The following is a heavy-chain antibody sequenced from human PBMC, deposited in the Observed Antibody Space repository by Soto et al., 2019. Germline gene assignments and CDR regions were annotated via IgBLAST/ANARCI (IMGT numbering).Heavy chain of an antibody. V-gene: IGHV4-39*01. CDR3: TRLEGGAAGDPPLDY. D-gene: IGHD6-13*01. CDR1: GGSITSSRHH. Sequence: SETLSLTCIVSGGSITSSRHHWGWIRQHPGKGLESIGNIYYDGNTYYNPSLKSRVTISLDTSKNQFSLRLNSVTAADTAVYYFTRLEGGAAGDPPLDYWGQGTLVTVS. J-gene: IGHJ4*02. CDR2: IYYDGNT.